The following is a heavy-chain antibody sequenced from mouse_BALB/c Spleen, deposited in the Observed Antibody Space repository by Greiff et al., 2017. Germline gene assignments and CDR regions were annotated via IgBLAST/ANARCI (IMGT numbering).Heavy chain of an antibody. Sequence: EVHLVESGGGLVQPGGSRKLSCAASGFTFSSYTMSWVRQTPEKRLEWVATISSGGSYTYYPDSVKGRFTISRDNAKNTLYLQMSSLKSEDTAMYYCTRDGVTTVVASMYYFDYWGQGTTLTVSS. CDR2: ISSGGSYT. J-gene: IGHJ2*01. V-gene: IGHV5-6-4*01. CDR3: TRDGVTTVVASMYYFDY. D-gene: IGHD1-1*01. CDR1: GFTFSSYT.